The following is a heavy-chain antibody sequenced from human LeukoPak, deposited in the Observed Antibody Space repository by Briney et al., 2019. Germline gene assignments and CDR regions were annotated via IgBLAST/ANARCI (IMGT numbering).Heavy chain of an antibody. CDR3: ARGSKSYGDYIRSRIYYFDY. V-gene: IGHV3-30*02. Sequence: PGGSLRLSCAASGFTFSSYGMHWVRQAPGKGLEWVAFIRYDGSNKYYADSVKGRFTISRDNSKNTLYLQMNSLRAEDTTVYYCARGSKSYGDYIRSRIYYFDYWGQGTLVTVSS. D-gene: IGHD4-17*01. J-gene: IGHJ4*02. CDR2: IRYDGSNK. CDR1: GFTFSSYG.